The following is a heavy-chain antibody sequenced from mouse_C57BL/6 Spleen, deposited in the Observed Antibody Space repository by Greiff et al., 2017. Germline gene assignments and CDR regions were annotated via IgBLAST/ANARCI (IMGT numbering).Heavy chain of an antibody. D-gene: IGHD1-1*01. CDR1: GFNIKNTY. J-gene: IGHJ2*01. V-gene: IGHV14-3*01. CDR3: AMGSYGSSPDY. CDR2: IDPANGTP. Sequence: VQLQQSVAELVRPGASVKLSCTASGFNIKNTYMHWVKQRPEQGLAWIGRIDPANGTPTYAPKFPGQATITADTSSNTAYLQLSSLTSEDTAISYCAMGSYGSSPDYWGQGTTLTVSA.